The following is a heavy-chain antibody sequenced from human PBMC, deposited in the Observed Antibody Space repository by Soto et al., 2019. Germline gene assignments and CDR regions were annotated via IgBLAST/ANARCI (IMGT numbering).Heavy chain of an antibody. CDR2: SYYSGST. Sequence: SETLSLTCTVSGGSISSYYWSWIRQPPGKGLEWIGYSYYSGSTNYNPSLKSRVTISVDTSKNQFSLKLSSVTAADTAVYYCARHETLHGDYDYGGQETLVTVSS. V-gene: IGHV4-59*08. CDR1: GGSISSYY. J-gene: IGHJ4*02. CDR3: ARHETLHGDYDY. D-gene: IGHD4-17*01.